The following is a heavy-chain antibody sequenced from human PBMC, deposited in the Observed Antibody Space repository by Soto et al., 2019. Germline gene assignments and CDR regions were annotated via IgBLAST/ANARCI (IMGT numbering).Heavy chain of an antibody. Sequence: ASVKVSCKASGYTFTSYGISWVRQAPGQGLEWMGWISAYNGNTNYAQKLQGRVTMTTDTSTSTAYMELSSLRSEDTAVYYCARDRETGGYYYDSSGPDAFDIWGQGTMVTVSS. J-gene: IGHJ3*02. CDR2: ISAYNGNT. CDR3: ARDRETGGYYYDSSGPDAFDI. D-gene: IGHD3-22*01. CDR1: GYTFTSYG. V-gene: IGHV1-18*01.